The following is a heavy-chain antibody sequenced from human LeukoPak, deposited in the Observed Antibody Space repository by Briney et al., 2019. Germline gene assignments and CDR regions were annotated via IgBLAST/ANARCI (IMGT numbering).Heavy chain of an antibody. D-gene: IGHD6-6*01. Sequence: SQTLSLTCTVSGGSISSGSDYWSWIRQPAGKGLEWIGRIYTSGSTNYNPSLKSRVTISVDTSKNQFSLKLSSVTAADTAVYYCATYSSSSGYWGQGTLVTVSS. J-gene: IGHJ4*02. CDR1: GGSISSGSDY. V-gene: IGHV4-61*02. CDR3: ATYSSSSGY. CDR2: IYTSGST.